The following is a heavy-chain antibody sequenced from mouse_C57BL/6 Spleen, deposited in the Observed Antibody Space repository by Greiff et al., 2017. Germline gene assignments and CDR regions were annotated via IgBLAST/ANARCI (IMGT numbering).Heavy chain of an antibody. D-gene: IGHD2-3*01. Sequence: QVQLQQPGAELVKPGASVKLSCKASGYTFTSSWMHWVKQRPGRGLEWIGRIDPNSGGTKYNEKFKSKATLTVDKPSSTAYMPLSSLTSDDSAVYYCASIMIYDGYYDAMDYWGQGTSVTVSS. CDR3: ASIMIYDGYYDAMDY. CDR2: IDPNSGGT. V-gene: IGHV1-72*01. CDR1: GYTFTSSW. J-gene: IGHJ4*01.